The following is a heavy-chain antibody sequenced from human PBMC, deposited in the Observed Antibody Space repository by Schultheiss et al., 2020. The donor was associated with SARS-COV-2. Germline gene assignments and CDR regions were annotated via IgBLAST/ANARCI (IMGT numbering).Heavy chain of an antibody. CDR1: GYTFTSYG. D-gene: IGHD3-16*01. Sequence: ASVKVSCKASGYTFTSYGINWVRQAPGQGLEWMGWISTYSGKTKYVQDLQGRVTMTTDTSTSTAYMDLRSLRSDDTAVYYCARGGGWGRFDYWGQGTLVTVSS. CDR3: ARGGGWGRFDY. V-gene: IGHV1-18*04. J-gene: IGHJ4*02. CDR2: ISTYSGKT.